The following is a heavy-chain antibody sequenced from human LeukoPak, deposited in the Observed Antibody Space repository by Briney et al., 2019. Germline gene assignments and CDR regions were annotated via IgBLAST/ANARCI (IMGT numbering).Heavy chain of an antibody. J-gene: IGHJ4*02. D-gene: IGHD2-2*01. CDR3: ARGVVAVRY. V-gene: IGHV4-34*01. Sequence: SETLSLTCAVYGGSFSGYYWSWIRQPPGKGLEWIGEINHSGSTNYNPSLKSRVTISVDTSKNQFSLKLSSVTAADTAVYYCARGVVAVRYWGQGTLVTVSS. CDR1: GGSFSGYY. CDR2: INHSGST.